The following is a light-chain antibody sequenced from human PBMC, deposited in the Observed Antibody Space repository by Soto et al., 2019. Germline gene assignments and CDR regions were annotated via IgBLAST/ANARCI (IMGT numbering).Light chain of an antibody. J-gene: IGKJ1*01. V-gene: IGKV4-1*01. Sequence: DIVMTQSPDSLAVSLGERATINCKSSQSVLYSSNNKNYLAWYQQKPGQPPKLLIHWASTRESGVPDRFSASGCGTDFTLTISSLQAEDVAVYYCQQYYSSPLTFGQGTKVEIK. CDR2: WAS. CDR3: QQYYSSPLT. CDR1: QSVLYSSNNKNY.